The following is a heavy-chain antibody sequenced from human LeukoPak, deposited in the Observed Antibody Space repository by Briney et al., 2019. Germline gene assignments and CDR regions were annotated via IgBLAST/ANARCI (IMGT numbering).Heavy chain of an antibody. CDR3: ARLSPRARIVGATNTVDY. CDR2: IYYSGST. J-gene: IGHJ4*02. V-gene: IGHV4-39*01. CDR1: GGSISSSSYY. Sequence: SETLSLTCTVSGGSISSSSYYWGWIRQPPGKGLEWIGSIYYSGSTYYNPSLKSRVTISVDTSKNQFSLKLSSVTAADTAVYYCARLSPRARIVGATNTVDYWGQGTLVTVSS. D-gene: IGHD1-26*01.